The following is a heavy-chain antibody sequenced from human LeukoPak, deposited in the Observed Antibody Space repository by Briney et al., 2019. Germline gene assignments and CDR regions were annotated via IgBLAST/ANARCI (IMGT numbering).Heavy chain of an antibody. V-gene: IGHV1-69*04. D-gene: IGHD3-22*01. J-gene: IGHJ4*02. CDR2: IIPILNIT. Sequence: ASVKVSCKASRGTFSKYAISWVRQAPGQGLEWMGRIIPILNITHYAQKFQGRVTIAADKSTSTAYMELSSLRSADTAVYYCARDDDRAREIDYWGQGTLVTVSS. CDR1: RGTFSKYA. CDR3: ARDDDRAREIDY.